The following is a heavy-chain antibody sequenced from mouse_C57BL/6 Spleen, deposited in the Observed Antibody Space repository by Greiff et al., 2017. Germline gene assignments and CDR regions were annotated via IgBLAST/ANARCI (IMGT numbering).Heavy chain of an antibody. J-gene: IGHJ2*01. V-gene: IGHV1-64*01. CDR2: IHPNSGST. CDR1: GYTFTSYW. CDR3: ARSDGYYLYYFDY. D-gene: IGHD2-3*01. Sequence: VQLQQSGAELVKPGASVKLSCKASGYTFTSYWMHWVKQRPGQGLEWIGMIHPNSGSTNYNEKFKSKATLTVDKSSSTAYMQLSSLTSEDSAVYYCARSDGYYLYYFDYWGQGTTLTVSS.